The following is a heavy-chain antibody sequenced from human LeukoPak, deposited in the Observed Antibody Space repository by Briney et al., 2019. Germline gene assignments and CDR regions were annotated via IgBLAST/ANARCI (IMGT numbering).Heavy chain of an antibody. J-gene: IGHJ4*02. Sequence: PGGSLRLSCAASGFTFSTYWMHWVRQAPGKGLVWVSRLSPDGSSSIYADSVKGRFTVPRDNAKNTLYLQMNSLRADDTAVYYCTRSPSLGGSYWGFDYWGQGTLLIVSS. V-gene: IGHV3-74*01. CDR2: LSPDGSSS. D-gene: IGHD1-26*01. CDR1: GFTFSTYW. CDR3: TRSPSLGGSYWGFDY.